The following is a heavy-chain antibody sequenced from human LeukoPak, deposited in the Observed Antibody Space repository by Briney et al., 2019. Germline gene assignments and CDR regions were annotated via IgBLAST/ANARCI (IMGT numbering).Heavy chain of an antibody. J-gene: IGHJ2*01. Sequence: PSETLSLTCTVSGGSISSSSYYWGWIRQPPGKGLEWIGSIYYSGSTYYNPSLKSRVTISVDTSKNQFSLKLSSVTAADTAVYYCARGSECGGDCYWYFDLWGRGTLVTVSS. D-gene: IGHD2-21*02. V-gene: IGHV4-39*07. CDR1: GGSISSSSYY. CDR2: IYYSGST. CDR3: ARGSECGGDCYWYFDL.